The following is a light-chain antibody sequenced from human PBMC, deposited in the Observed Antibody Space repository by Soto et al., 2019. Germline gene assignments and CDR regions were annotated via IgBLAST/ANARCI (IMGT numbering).Light chain of an antibody. Sequence: EIVVTQSPGTLSLSPGERATLSCRASQSVSRNYLAWYQQRPGQAPRLLIYDAFNRATGIPDRFSGRGSGTDFTLTISSLEPEDCAVYYCQQYGDSPRTFGQGTKVEIK. V-gene: IGKV3-20*01. CDR1: QSVSRNY. J-gene: IGKJ1*01. CDR2: DAF. CDR3: QQYGDSPRT.